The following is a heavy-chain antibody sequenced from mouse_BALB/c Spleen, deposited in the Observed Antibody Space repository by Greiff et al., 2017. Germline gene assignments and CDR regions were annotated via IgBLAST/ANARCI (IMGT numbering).Heavy chain of an antibody. J-gene: IGHJ1*01. V-gene: IGHV5-9-3*01. Sequence: EVQRVESGGGLVKPGGSLKLSCAASGFTFSSYAMSWVRQTPEKRLEWVATISSGGSYTYYPDSVKGRFTISRDNAKNTLYLQMSSLRSEDTAMYYCARHGGLRYWYFDVWGAGTTVTVSS. CDR2: ISSGGSYT. CDR1: GFTFSSYA. CDR3: ARHGGLRYWYFDV. D-gene: IGHD2-4*01.